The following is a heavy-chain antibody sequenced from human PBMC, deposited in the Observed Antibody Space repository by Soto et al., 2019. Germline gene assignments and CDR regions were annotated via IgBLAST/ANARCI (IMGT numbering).Heavy chain of an antibody. J-gene: IGHJ5*02. CDR2: ITGSGGRT. CDR1: GFTFSSYA. D-gene: IGHD3-9*01. Sequence: PGGSLRLSCAASGFTFSSYAMSWVRQAPGKGLEWVSAITGSGGRTYYADSVKGRFTISRDNSKNTLFLQMNSLGADDTAVYYCAKDPILTTPPSFDPWGQGTLVTVSS. CDR3: AKDPILTTPPSFDP. V-gene: IGHV3-23*01.